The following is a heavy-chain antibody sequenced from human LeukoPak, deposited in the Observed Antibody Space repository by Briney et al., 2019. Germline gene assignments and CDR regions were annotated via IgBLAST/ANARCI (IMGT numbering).Heavy chain of an antibody. Sequence: SVKVSCKASGGTFSSYAISWVRQAPGQGLEWMGGIIPIFGTANYAQKFQGRVTITADESTSTAYMELSSLRSEDTAVYYCGRGVTAGGKYYYYYYMDVWGKGTTVTVSS. D-gene: IGHD4-23*01. J-gene: IGHJ6*03. CDR1: GGTFSSYA. CDR2: IIPIFGTA. CDR3: GRGVTAGGKYYYYYYMDV. V-gene: IGHV1-69*13.